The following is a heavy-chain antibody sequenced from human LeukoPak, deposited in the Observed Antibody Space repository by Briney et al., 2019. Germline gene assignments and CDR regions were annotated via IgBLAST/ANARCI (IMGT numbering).Heavy chain of an antibody. V-gene: IGHV1-69*05. Sequence: ASVKVSCKASGGTFSSYAISWVRQAPGQGLEWMGGIIPIFGTANYAQKFQGRVTITTDESTSTAYMELSSLRSEDTAVYYCARGDSSGYFYNWFDPWGQGTLVTVSS. CDR2: IIPIFGTA. J-gene: IGHJ5*02. CDR1: GGTFSSYA. D-gene: IGHD3-22*01. CDR3: ARGDSSGYFYNWFDP.